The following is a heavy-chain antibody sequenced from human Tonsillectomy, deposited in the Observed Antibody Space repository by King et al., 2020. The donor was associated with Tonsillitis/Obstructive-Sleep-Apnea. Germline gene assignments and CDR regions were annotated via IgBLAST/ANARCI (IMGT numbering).Heavy chain of an antibody. CDR1: GYKFTNFW. D-gene: IGHD1-1*01. J-gene: IGHJ4*02. CDR2: IYPGDSDT. CDR3: ARQVAGFYFFDH. V-gene: IGHV5-51*01. Sequence: QLVQSGAEVKKPGESLKISCKVSGYKFTNFWIDWVRQMPGKGLEWMGIIYPGDSDTRYSPSFQGQVTISVDKSIGTAYLQWSGLKASDTATYYCARQVAGFYFFDHWGQGTLVTVSS.